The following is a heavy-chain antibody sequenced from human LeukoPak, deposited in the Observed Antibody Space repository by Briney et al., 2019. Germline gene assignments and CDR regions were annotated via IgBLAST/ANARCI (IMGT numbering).Heavy chain of an antibody. CDR3: AKESDILSGPLDY. CDR1: GFTFDDHA. J-gene: IGHJ4*02. Sequence: GGSLRLSCAASGFTFDDHAMHWVRQAPGKGLEWVSGISWNSGSIGYADSVKGRFTISRDNAKNSLYLQMNSLRAEDTALYYCAKESDILSGPLDYWGQGTLVTVSS. V-gene: IGHV3-9*01. D-gene: IGHD3-9*01. CDR2: ISWNSGSI.